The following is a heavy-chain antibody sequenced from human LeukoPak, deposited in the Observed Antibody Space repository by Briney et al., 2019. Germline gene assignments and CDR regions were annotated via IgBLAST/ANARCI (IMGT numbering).Heavy chain of an antibody. CDR3: ARRSDSGSDDGEDYFDY. Sequence: SETLSLTCTVSGGSINSSTFYWGWIRQPPGKGLEWIGSIYYDGSIYYNPSLKSRVTISVDTSKNQFSLKLTSVTAADTAVYFCARRSDSGSDDGEDYFDYWGQGTLVTVSS. CDR2: IYYDGSI. CDR1: GGSINSSTFY. D-gene: IGHD1-26*01. J-gene: IGHJ4*02. V-gene: IGHV4-39*01.